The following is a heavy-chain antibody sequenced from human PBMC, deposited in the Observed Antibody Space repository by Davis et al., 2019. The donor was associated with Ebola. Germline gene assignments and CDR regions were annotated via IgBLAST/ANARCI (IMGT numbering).Heavy chain of an antibody. CDR2: RYHGTDA. D-gene: IGHD4-11*01. J-gene: IGHJ4*02. Sequence: PSETLSLTCAVSGYSIGSGYHWGWVRQPPGRGLEWIGNRYHGTDASYNPALRSRVTISLDTSKNQFSLKLKSVTAADTAVYYCVRDGYSSSRFGYWGQGTLVTVSS. CDR3: VRDGYSSSRFGY. V-gene: IGHV4-38-2*02. CDR1: GYSIGSGYH.